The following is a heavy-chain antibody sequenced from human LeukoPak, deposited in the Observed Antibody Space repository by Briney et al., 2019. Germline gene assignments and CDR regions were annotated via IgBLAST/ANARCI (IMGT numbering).Heavy chain of an antibody. V-gene: IGHV3-23*01. Sequence: GGSLRLSCAASGFTFSSHAMSWVRQAPGKGLEWVSSVNGSGGYTYYAGSVKGRFTISRDNSKNTLYLQMNSLRAEDTAIYYCAKDRPNYYDSSGHYYRRDGDYWGQGTLVTVSS. D-gene: IGHD3-22*01. CDR3: AKDRPNYYDSSGHYYRRDGDY. J-gene: IGHJ4*02. CDR1: GFTFSSHA. CDR2: VNGSGGYT.